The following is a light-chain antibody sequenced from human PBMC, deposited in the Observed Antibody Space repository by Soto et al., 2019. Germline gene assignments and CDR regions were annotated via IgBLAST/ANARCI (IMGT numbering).Light chain of an antibody. CDR3: EQYDNQQWT. V-gene: IGKV3-20*01. Sequence: EIVLTQSPGTLSSSPGGRATLSCRASESVSDSHLAWFQQKPGQAPRLLIFDASRRATGIPDRFSGSGSGTEFTLTISRLEPEDFAVYYCEQYDNQQWTFGQGTKVEIK. CDR2: DAS. J-gene: IGKJ1*01. CDR1: ESVSDSH.